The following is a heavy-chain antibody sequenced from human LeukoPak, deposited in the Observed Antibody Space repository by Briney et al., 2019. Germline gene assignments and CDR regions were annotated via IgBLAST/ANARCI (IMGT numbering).Heavy chain of an antibody. J-gene: IGHJ4*02. Sequence: SETLSLTCTVSGGSISSGGYYWSWIRQHPGKGLEWTGYIYYSGSTYYNPSLKSRVTISVDRSKNQFSLKLSSVTAADTAVYYCARASKSKGSFDYWGQGTLVTVSS. CDR2: IYYSGST. V-gene: IGHV4-31*03. CDR1: GGSISSGGYY. CDR3: ARASKSKGSFDY.